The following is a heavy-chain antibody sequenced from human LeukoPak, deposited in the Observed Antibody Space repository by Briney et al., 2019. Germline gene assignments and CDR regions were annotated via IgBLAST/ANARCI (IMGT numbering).Heavy chain of an antibody. CDR2: IYYSGST. CDR3: ARNYDILTGYSEFDP. V-gene: IGHV4-59*01. Sequence: PSETLSLTCTVSGGSISSYYWSWIRQPPGKGLEWIGYIYYSGSTNYNSSLKSRVTISVDTSKNQFSLKLSSVTAADTAVYYCARNYDILTGYSEFDPWGQGTLVTVSS. D-gene: IGHD3-9*01. CDR1: GGSISSYY. J-gene: IGHJ5*02.